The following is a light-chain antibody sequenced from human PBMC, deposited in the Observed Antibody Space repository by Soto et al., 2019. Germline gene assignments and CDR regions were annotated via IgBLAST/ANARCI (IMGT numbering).Light chain of an antibody. Sequence: DIQVTQSPSSLSASVGDKVTITCRASQDIKYDLGWYQQKPGTAPKRLIYSASSLRSGVPSRFSGSGSETEFTLTISSLQPEDFATYYCLQYRSFPWTFGQGTKVEIK. V-gene: IGKV1-17*01. CDR1: QDIKYD. J-gene: IGKJ1*01. CDR2: SAS. CDR3: LQYRSFPWT.